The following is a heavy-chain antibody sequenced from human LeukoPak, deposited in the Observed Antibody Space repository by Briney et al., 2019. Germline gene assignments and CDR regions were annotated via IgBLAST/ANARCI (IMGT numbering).Heavy chain of an antibody. CDR3: ARVPLDDASRHYYPH. CDR1: EYTFTNYG. Sequence: ASVEVSCKTSEYTFTNYGMHWVRQAPRQSPEWMGWINTGNGNTKSSQKFQDRVTLTRDTSASTAYMELNSLSSEDTAVYYCARVPLDDASRHYYPHWGQGTLVTVSS. CDR2: INTGNGNT. D-gene: IGHD3-10*01. J-gene: IGHJ1*01. V-gene: IGHV1-3*04.